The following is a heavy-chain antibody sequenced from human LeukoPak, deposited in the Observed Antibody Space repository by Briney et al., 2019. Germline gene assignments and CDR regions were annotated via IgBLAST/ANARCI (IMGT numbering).Heavy chain of an antibody. CDR1: GFTFTGYY. V-gene: IGHV1-2*02. J-gene: IGHJ4*02. Sequence: ASGKVSCKASGFTFTGYYMHWVRQAPGQGLEWMGWINPNSGGTKYAKRFQGRVTMTRDTSVSTAYLELTRLRSDDTAVYYCARIAVVDIDYWGQGTLVTVSS. D-gene: IGHD2-15*01. CDR3: ARIAVVDIDY. CDR2: INPNSGGT.